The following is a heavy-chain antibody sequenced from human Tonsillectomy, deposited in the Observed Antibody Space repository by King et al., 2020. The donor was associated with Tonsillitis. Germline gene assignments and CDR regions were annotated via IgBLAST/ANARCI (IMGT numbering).Heavy chain of an antibody. D-gene: IGHD2/OR15-2a*01. Sequence: VQLVESGGVVVQPGGSLRLSCVASGFTFDNYTMHWVRQAPGKGLEWVSLITWDGGSAYYGDSVKGRFSISRDNSKNSLYLQMNSLITEDTALYLCAKEQKKYFEAWGQGTLVTVSS. CDR2: ITWDGGSA. CDR3: AKEQKKYFEA. V-gene: IGHV3-43*01. CDR1: GFTFDNYT. J-gene: IGHJ4*02.